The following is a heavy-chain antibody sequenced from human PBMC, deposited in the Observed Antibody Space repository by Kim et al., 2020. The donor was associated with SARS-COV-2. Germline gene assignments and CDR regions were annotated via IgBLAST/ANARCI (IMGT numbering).Heavy chain of an antibody. CDR1: GFTFSDYA. CDR2: LRGSGDNT. V-gene: IGHV3-23*01. CDR3: SKGRAYFYDRSGTWGAVDH. Sequence: GGSLRLSCAASGFTFSDYAMSWVRQAPGKGLEWVSGLRGSGDNTYYADSVTGRFTISRDNSKNTLYLQMNSMRAEDTALYYCSKGRAYFYDRSGTWGAVDHWGQGTMVTVSS. D-gene: IGHD3-22*01. J-gene: IGHJ5*02.